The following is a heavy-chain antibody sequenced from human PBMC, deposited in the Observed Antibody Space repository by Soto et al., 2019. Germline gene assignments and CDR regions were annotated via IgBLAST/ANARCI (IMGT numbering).Heavy chain of an antibody. CDR3: ARGFSAEGKMIAAHGSYYFDC. V-gene: IGHV1-69*13. CDR2: IIPIFGTA. J-gene: IGHJ4*02. Sequence: SVKVSCKASGGTFSSYAISWVRQAPGQGLEWMGGIIPIFGTANYAQKFQGRVTITADESTSTAYMELSSLRSEDTAVYYCARGFSAEGKMIAAHGSYYFDCWGQGTLVTVSS. CDR1: GGTFSSYA. D-gene: IGHD6-13*01.